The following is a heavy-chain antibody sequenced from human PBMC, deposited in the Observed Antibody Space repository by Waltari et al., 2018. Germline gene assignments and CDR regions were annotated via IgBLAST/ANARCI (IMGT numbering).Heavy chain of an antibody. CDR2: VDPEDGET. D-gene: IGHD7-27*01. J-gene: IGHJ3*02. V-gene: IGHV1-69-2*01. Sequence: EVQLVQSGAEVKKPGATVKISCKVSGYTFTDYYMHWVQQAPGKGLEWMGLVDPEDGETIYAEKFQGRVTITRNTSISTAYMELSSLRSEDTAVYYCARHHLTDDAFDIWGQGTMVTVSS. CDR3: ARHHLTDDAFDI. CDR1: GYTFTDYY.